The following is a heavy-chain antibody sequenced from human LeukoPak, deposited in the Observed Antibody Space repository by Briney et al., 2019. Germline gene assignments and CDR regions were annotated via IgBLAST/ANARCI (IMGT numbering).Heavy chain of an antibody. D-gene: IGHD3-10*01. J-gene: IGHJ4*02. V-gene: IGHV1-2*02. CDR3: ARGGTVLWFGESWGY. Sequence: GASVKVSCKASGYTFTNYYVHWARQAPGQGLEWMGWINPNSGGTNYAQKFQGRVTMTRDTSISTAYMELSRLRSDDTAVYYCARGGTVLWFGESWGYWGQGTLVTVSS. CDR2: INPNSGGT. CDR1: GYTFTNYY.